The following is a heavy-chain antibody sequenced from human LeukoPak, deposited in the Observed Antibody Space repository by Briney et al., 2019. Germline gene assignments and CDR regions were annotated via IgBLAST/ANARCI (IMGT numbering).Heavy chain of an antibody. J-gene: IGHJ6*02. Sequence: ASVKVSCKASGYTFTSYDINRVRQATGQGLEWIGWMNPNSGNTGYAQKFQGRVTMTRNTSISTAYMELSSLRSEDTAVYYCARAGYCSSTSCFYYYGMDVWGQGTTVTVSS. CDR2: MNPNSGNT. CDR1: GYTFTSYD. V-gene: IGHV1-8*01. CDR3: ARAGYCSSTSCFYYYGMDV. D-gene: IGHD2-2*01.